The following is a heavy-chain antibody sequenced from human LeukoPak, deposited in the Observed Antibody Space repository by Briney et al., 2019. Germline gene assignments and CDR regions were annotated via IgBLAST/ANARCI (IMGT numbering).Heavy chain of an antibody. D-gene: IGHD3-16*01. CDR1: GFTFRSYS. Sequence: PGGSLRPSCAASGFTFRSYSMDCVRQAPGRGLEWVSSISGDSSHIYYADSVKGRFTISRDNAENSLYLQMNGLRTEDTAIYYCAMLAFEGFRGSLIREWGQGTLVTVSS. J-gene: IGHJ4*02. CDR3: AMLAFEGFRGSLIRE. V-gene: IGHV3-21*01. CDR2: ISGDSSHI.